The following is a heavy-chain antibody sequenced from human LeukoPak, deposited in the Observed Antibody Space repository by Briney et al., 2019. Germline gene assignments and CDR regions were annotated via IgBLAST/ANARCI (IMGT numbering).Heavy chain of an antibody. J-gene: IGHJ4*02. Sequence: PGGSLRLSCAASGFTFSSYGMSWVRQAPGKGLEWVSAISGSGDRTYYADSVKGRFTISRDNSKNTLYLQMNSLRAEDTAVYYCAKDHGGSGSYWGQGTLVTVSS. CDR2: ISGSGDRT. D-gene: IGHD1-26*01. CDR3: AKDHGGSGSY. V-gene: IGHV3-23*01. CDR1: GFTFSSYG.